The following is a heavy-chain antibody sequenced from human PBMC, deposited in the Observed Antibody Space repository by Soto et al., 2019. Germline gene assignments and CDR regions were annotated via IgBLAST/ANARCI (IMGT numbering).Heavy chain of an antibody. V-gene: IGHV1-8*01. D-gene: IGHD1-1*01. CDR1: GYNISSYD. Sequence: ASVKVSCKASGYNISSYDIIWVRQAAGQGLEWMGWMDPNRGHSDSVQNFRGRVTMTTNISASTAYMELRSLRSDDTAVYYCARFPRRPAGAGAFDIWGQGTMVT. CDR2: MDPNRGHS. CDR3: ARFPRRPAGAGAFDI. J-gene: IGHJ3*02.